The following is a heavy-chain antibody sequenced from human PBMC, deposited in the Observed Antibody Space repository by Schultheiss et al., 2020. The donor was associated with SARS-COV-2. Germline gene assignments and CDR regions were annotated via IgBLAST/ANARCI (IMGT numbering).Heavy chain of an antibody. Sequence: GGSLRLSCAASGFTFRSYSMNWVRQAPGKGLEWVSSISSSSSYIYYADSVKGRFTISRDNAKNSLYLQMNSLRAEDTAVYYCAREGAAAGGDYWGQGTLVTVSS. CDR1: GFTFRSYS. J-gene: IGHJ4*02. V-gene: IGHV3-21*01. D-gene: IGHD6-13*01. CDR2: ISSSSSYI. CDR3: AREGAAAGGDY.